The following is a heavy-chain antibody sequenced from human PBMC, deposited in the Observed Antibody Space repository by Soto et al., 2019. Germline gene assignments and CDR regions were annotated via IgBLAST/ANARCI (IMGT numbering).Heavy chain of an antibody. CDR1: GYTFTSYG. CDR3: ARDSSGWPRGPYDYYGMDV. Sequence: QVQLVQSGAEVKKPGASVKVSCKASGYTFTSYGISWVRQAPGQGLEWMGWISAYNGNTNDAQKRQGRVTVTTDPSKSTAGMKLRSLRSDDTAVYCCARDSSGWPRGPYDYYGMDVWGQGTTVTVSS. D-gene: IGHD6-19*01. V-gene: IGHV1-18*01. J-gene: IGHJ6*02. CDR2: ISAYNGNT.